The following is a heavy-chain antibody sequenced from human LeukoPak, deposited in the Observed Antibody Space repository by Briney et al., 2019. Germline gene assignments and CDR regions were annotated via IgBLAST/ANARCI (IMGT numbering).Heavy chain of an antibody. CDR1: GFTFSSYG. CDR2: IWYDGSNK. Sequence: GRSLRLSCAASGFTFSSYGMHWVRQAPGKGLEWVAVIWYDGSNKYYADSVKGRFTISRDNSKNTLYLQMNSLRAEDTAVYYCAREGRIDYSNYEAFDYWGQGTLVTDSS. J-gene: IGHJ4*02. CDR3: AREGRIDYSNYEAFDY. V-gene: IGHV3-33*01. D-gene: IGHD4-11*01.